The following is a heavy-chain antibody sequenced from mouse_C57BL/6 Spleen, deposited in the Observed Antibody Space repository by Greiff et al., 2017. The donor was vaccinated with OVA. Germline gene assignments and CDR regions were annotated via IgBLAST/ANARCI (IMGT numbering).Heavy chain of an antibody. J-gene: IGHJ2*01. V-gene: IGHV5-4*01. CDR1: GFTFSSYA. Sequence: DVHLVESGGGLVKPGGSLKLSCAASGFTFSSYAMSWVRQTPDKRLEWVATISDGGSYTYYPDNVKGRFTISRDNAKNNLYLQMSHLRSEDTAMYYCARAYDGYSRRGYYFDYWGQGTTLTVAS. CDR3: ARAYDGYSRRGYYFDY. CDR2: ISDGGSYT. D-gene: IGHD2-3*01.